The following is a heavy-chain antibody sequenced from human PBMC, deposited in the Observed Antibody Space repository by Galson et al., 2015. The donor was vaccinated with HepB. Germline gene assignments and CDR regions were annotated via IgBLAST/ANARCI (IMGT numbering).Heavy chain of an antibody. J-gene: IGHJ4*02. CDR1: GSTFSSYA. CDR2: ISYDGSNK. Sequence: SLRLSCAASGSTFSSYAMHWVRQAPGKGLEWVAVISYDGSNKYYADSVKGRFTISRDNSKNTLYLQMNSLRAEDTAVYYCARSSFCTSCYNDYWGQGTLVTVSS. CDR3: ARSSFCTSCYNDY. D-gene: IGHD2-2*02. V-gene: IGHV3-30-3*01.